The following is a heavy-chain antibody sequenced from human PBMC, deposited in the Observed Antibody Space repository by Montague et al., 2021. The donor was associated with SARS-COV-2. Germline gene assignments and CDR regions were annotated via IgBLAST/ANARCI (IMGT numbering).Heavy chain of an antibody. V-gene: IGHV4-61*01. J-gene: IGHJ6*02. D-gene: IGHD3-3*01. Sequence: SETLSLTCTVSGGSVSSGSYYWSWIRQPPGKGLEWIGYIYYSGSTNSNPSLKSRVTIYGATSKNQFSLKLSSVTVADTAVYYCARDPCRITIFVVVTGYGMDVWGQGTTVTVSS. CDR3: ARDPCRITIFVVVTGYGMDV. CDR2: IYYSGST. CDR1: GGSVSSGSYY.